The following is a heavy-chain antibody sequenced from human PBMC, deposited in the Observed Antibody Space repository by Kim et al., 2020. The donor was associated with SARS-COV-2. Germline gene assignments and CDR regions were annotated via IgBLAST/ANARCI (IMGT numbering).Heavy chain of an antibody. V-gene: IGHV4-59*08. J-gene: IGHJ2*01. Sequence: YSARTNHHPSIKRPVTISVDTANNQFSLKLSSVPAADTAVYYCARWPFDLWGRGTLVTVSS. CDR2: YSART. CDR3: ARWPFDL.